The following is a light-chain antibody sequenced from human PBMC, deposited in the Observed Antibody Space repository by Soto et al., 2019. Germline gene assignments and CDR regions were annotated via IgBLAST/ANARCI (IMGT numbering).Light chain of an antibody. CDR3: SSYAGTYTVWV. V-gene: IGLV2-11*01. Sequence: QSVLTQPRSVSGSPGQSLTISCTGTSSDVGGYNYVSWYQQHPGKAPKLMIYEVSKRPLGVPDRFSGSKSGNTASLTISGLQAEDEADYYCSSYAGTYTVWVFGGGTKVTVL. J-gene: IGLJ3*02. CDR2: EVS. CDR1: SSDVGGYNY.